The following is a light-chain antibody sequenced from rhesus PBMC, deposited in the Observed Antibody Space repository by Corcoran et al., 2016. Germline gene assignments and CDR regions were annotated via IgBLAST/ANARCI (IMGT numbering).Light chain of an antibody. V-gene: IGKV1-69*01. CDR1: QGISNW. CDR2: SAS. CDR3: QQHDNSPFT. Sequence: DIQMTQSPSSLSASVGDRVTTTCLASQGISNWLAWYQQKPGKASKLLSYSASNLETGVQSRFIGSGYGIDFTLTLRRLQPEYIATYCCQQHDNSPFTVGPGTKLDIK. J-gene: IGKJ3*01.